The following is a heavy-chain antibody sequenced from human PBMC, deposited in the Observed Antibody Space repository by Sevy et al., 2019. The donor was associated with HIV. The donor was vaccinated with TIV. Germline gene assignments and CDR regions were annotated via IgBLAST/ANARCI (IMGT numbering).Heavy chain of an antibody. V-gene: IGHV3-20*04. J-gene: IGHJ6*02. Sequence: GGSLRLSCAASGFTFDYYGMSWVRQVPGRGLEWVSGLNWNGGSTRYADSVTGRLTISRDNAKNSLYLKMNSLRAEDTALYYFARASVVRGVSLYYYHYGMDVWGQGTTVTVSS. D-gene: IGHD3-10*01. CDR1: GFTFDYYG. CDR2: LNWNGGST. CDR3: ARASVVRGVSLYYYHYGMDV.